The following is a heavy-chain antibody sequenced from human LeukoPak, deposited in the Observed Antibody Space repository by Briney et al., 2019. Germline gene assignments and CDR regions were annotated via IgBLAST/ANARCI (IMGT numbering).Heavy chain of an antibody. CDR3: AREYSSGWSGAGY. CDR1: GGSISSYY. D-gene: IGHD6-19*01. CDR2: IYYSGST. J-gene: IGHJ4*02. Sequence: SETLSLSCTVSGGSISSYYWSWIRQPPGKGLEWIGYIYYSGSTNYNPSLESRVTISVDTSKNQFSLKLSSVTAADTAVYYCAREYSSGWSGAGYWGQGTLVTVSS. V-gene: IGHV4-59*01.